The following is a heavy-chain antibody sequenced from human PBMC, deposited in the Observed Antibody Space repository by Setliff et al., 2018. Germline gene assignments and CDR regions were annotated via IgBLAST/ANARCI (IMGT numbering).Heavy chain of an antibody. CDR1: GFTFTDYS. J-gene: IGHJ6*02. V-gene: IGHV3-11*04. D-gene: IGHD3-10*01. Sequence: NPGGSLRLSCATSGFTFTDYSMDWVRQAPGKGLERVSKTHTDGITIYSDSVRGRFTIFRDSAKNSLHLQMTSLSAEDTAVYYCARDGVFYAMDFWGQGTTVTVSS. CDR3: ARDGVFYAMDF. CDR2: THTDGITI.